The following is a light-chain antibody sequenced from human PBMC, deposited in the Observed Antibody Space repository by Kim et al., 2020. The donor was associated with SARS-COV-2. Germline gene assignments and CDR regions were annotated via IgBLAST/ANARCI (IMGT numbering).Light chain of an antibody. Sequence: DIQMTQSPFSLSAFVGDRVTITCRASQAIGTYLAWFQQKPGRAPKSLIYAASKLHSGVPSKFGGNGSGADFTLTISSLQPEDFATYYCQQCRICAGAFGGGTKVEIK. J-gene: IGKJ4*02. V-gene: IGKV1-16*02. CDR1: QAIGTY. CDR2: AAS. CDR3: QQCRICAGA.